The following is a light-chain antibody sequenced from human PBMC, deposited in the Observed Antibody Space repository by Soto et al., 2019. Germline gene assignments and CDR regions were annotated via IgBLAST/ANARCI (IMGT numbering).Light chain of an antibody. CDR2: GVS. V-gene: IGKV1-39*01. CDR3: QQTYMVPYT. Sequence: DIQMTQFPSSLSASVGERVTITCRASQSVSTYLSWYVQEPGSAPKLLIYGVSKLESGIAPRFTGSGLATEFTLTINSLQPEDFAVYFCQQTYMVPYTFGRGTKVEI. CDR1: QSVSTY. J-gene: IGKJ4*02.